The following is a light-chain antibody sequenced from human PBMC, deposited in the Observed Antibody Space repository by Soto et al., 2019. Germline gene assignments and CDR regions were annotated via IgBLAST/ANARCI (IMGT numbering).Light chain of an antibody. V-gene: IGLV1-44*01. Sequence: QSVLTQPPSASGTPGQRVTISCSGSSSNIARNSVNWYQQLPGTAPKLLIYDNNQRPSGVPDRFSGSKSGTSASLAISGPQSEDEADYYCAAWDDSLSGVVFGGGTQLTVL. CDR3: AAWDDSLSGVV. CDR1: SSNIARNS. J-gene: IGLJ2*01. CDR2: DNN.